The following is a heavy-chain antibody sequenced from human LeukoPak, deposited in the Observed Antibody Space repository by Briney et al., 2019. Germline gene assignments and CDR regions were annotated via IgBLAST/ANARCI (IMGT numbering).Heavy chain of an antibody. CDR1: GFTFSSYA. CDR2: ISGSGGST. CDR3: AKSTSGPTVRHMDV. Sequence: PGGSLRLSCAASGFTFSSYAMSWVRQAPGKGLEWVSAISGSGGSTYYADSVKARFTISRDNSKNTLYLQMNSLRAEDTAVYYCAKSTSGPTVRHMDVWGKGTTVTVSS. J-gene: IGHJ6*03. D-gene: IGHD1-1*01. V-gene: IGHV3-23*01.